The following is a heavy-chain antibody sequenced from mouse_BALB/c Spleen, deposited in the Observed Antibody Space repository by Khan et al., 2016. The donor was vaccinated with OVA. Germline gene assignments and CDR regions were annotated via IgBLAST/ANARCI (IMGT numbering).Heavy chain of an antibody. V-gene: IGHV5-6*01. D-gene: IGHD4-1*01. Sequence: EVQLLETGGDLMKPGGSLKLSCAASGFTFSTYGMSWVRQTPDKRLEWVATINSDGYYTYYPDSVQGRFTISRNNAKNTLYLQMSSLKSEDTAMYYCASHLTGSFAYWGQGTLVTVSA. CDR1: GFTFSTYG. CDR3: ASHLTGSFAY. J-gene: IGHJ3*01. CDR2: INSDGYYT.